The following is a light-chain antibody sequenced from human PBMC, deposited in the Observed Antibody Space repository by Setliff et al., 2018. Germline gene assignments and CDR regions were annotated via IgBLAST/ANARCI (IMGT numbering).Light chain of an antibody. J-gene: IGLJ2*01. CDR1: SSDVGDYKY. CDR3: SSYTNARTVI. V-gene: IGLV2-14*01. CDR2: EVS. Sequence: QSALAQPASVSGSPGQSITISCTGTSSDVGDYKYVSWYQQLPGKAPKLIIFEVSNRPSGIPNRFSGSKSGNTASLTISGLQAEDEADYYCSSYTNARTVIFGGGTKVTVL.